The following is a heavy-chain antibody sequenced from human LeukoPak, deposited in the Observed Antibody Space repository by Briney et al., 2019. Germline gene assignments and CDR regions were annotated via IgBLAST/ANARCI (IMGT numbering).Heavy chain of an antibody. CDR3: AKAGIIQLWSLFDY. Sequence: PGGSLRLSCAASGFTFSSYAMSWVRQAPGEGLEWVSAISGSGGSTYYADSVKGRFTISRDNSKNTLYLQMNSLRAEDTAVYYCAKAGIIQLWSLFDYWGQGTLVTVSS. J-gene: IGHJ4*02. D-gene: IGHD5-18*01. CDR2: ISGSGGST. CDR1: GFTFSSYA. V-gene: IGHV3-23*01.